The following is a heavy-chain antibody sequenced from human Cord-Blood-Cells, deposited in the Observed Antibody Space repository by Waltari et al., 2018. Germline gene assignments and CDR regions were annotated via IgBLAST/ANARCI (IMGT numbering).Heavy chain of an antibody. V-gene: IGHV4-31*03. CDR2: IYFSGST. Sequence: QVQLQESGPGLVKPSQTLSLTCTVSGGSISSGGYYWSWIRPHPGKGLEWIGYIYFSGSTYYNPSLKSRVTISVDTSKNQFSLKLSSVTAADTAVYYCASIAYDSSGYYFDYWGQGTLVTVSS. CDR3: ASIAYDSSGYYFDY. D-gene: IGHD3-22*01. CDR1: GGSISSGGYY. J-gene: IGHJ4*02.